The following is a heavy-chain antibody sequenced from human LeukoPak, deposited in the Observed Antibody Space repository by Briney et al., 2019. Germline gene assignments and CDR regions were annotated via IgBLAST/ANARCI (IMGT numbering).Heavy chain of an antibody. V-gene: IGHV1-2*02. D-gene: IGHD6-19*01. CDR2: INPNSGGT. Sequence: ASVKVSCKASGYTFTGYYMHWVRQAPGQGLGWMGWINPNSGGTNYAQKFQGRVTMTRDTSISTAYMELSRLRSDDTAVYYCARDETTVGYIVIAVAGTFDYWGQGTLVTVSS. CDR1: GYTFTGYY. CDR3: ARDETTVGYIVIAVAGTFDY. J-gene: IGHJ4*02.